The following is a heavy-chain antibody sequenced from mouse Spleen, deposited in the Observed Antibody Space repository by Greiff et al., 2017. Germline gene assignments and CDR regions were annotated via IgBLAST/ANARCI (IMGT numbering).Heavy chain of an antibody. CDR1: GFTFSSYG. Sequence: EVKLMESGGDLVKPGGSLKLSCAASGFTFSSYGMSWVRQTPDKRLEWVATISSGGSYTYYPDSVKGRFTISRDNAKNTLYLQMSSLKSEDTAMYYCARHVGDYDGGSFDYWGQGTTLTVSS. J-gene: IGHJ2*01. CDR3: ARHVGDYDGGSFDY. D-gene: IGHD2-4*01. V-gene: IGHV5-6*01. CDR2: ISSGGSYT.